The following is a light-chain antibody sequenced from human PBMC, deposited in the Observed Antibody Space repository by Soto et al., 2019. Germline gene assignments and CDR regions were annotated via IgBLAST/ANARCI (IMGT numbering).Light chain of an antibody. CDR3: SSYTSSSTPL. Sequence: QSALTQPASVSGSPGQSVTISCTGTSSEIGGYNFVSWYQQHPGKAPKLMIYDVINRPSGVSNRFSGSKSGNTASLTISGLQAEDEADYYCSSYTSSSTPLFGGGTKVTVL. CDR2: DVI. CDR1: SSEIGGYNF. J-gene: IGLJ2*01. V-gene: IGLV2-14*03.